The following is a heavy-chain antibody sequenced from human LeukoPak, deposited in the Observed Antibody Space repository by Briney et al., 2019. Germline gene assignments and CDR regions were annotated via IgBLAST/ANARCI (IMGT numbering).Heavy chain of an antibody. Sequence: ASVKVSCKASGYTFTSYGTSWVRQAPGQGLEWMGWISAYNGNTNYAQKLQGRVTMTTDTSTSTAYMELRSLRSDDTAVYYCARELSTGYYDSSGYLPYWGQGTLVTVSS. CDR3: ARELSTGYYDSSGYLPY. J-gene: IGHJ4*02. D-gene: IGHD3-22*01. V-gene: IGHV1-18*01. CDR2: ISAYNGNT. CDR1: GYTFTSYG.